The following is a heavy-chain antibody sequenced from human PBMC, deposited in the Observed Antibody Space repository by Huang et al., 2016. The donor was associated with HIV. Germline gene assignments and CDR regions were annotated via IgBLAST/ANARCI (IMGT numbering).Heavy chain of an antibody. J-gene: IGHJ3*02. V-gene: IGHV5-51*01. CDR2: IYPGDSDT. CDR3: ARQGVGDFVVEPTGLGAFDI. CDR1: GYTFNGYW. Sequence: EVQLVQSGAVVKKPGESLKISCKGSGYTFNGYWIGWVRQMPGKGLEWMGIIYPGDSDTTYSPSFQGQGTISADKSISTAYLQWSGLKASDTAMYYCARQGVGDFVVEPTGLGAFDIWGQGTMVTVSS. D-gene: IGHD2-2*01.